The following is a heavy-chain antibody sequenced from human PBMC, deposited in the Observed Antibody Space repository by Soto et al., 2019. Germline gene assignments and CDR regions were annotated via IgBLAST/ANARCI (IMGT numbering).Heavy chain of an antibody. J-gene: IGHJ6*02. D-gene: IGHD3-10*01. CDR2: ISGYNGNT. CDR1: GYTFTSYG. Sequence: QVQLVQSGAEVKKPGASVKVSCKASGYTFTSYGISWVRQAPGQGLEWMGWISGYNGNTNFAQKLQGRVTMTTDTSTSTACMELRSLRSDDTAVYYCARDAGVRGLISMGVWGQGTTVTVSS. V-gene: IGHV1-18*01. CDR3: ARDAGVRGLISMGV.